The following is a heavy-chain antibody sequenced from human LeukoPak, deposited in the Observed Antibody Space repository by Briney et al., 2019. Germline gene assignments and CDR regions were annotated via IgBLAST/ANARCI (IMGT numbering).Heavy chain of an antibody. CDR2: IYYSGST. CDR3: ARDYSSSWTYYYYYYYMDV. V-gene: IGHV4-39*07. D-gene: IGHD6-13*01. Sequence: PSETLSLTCTVSGGSISSSSYYWGWIRQPPGKGLEWIGSIYYSGSTYYNPSLKSRVTISVDTSKNQFSLKLSSVTAADTAVYYCARDYSSSWTYYYYYYYMDVWGKGTTVTVSS. CDR1: GGSISSSSYY. J-gene: IGHJ6*03.